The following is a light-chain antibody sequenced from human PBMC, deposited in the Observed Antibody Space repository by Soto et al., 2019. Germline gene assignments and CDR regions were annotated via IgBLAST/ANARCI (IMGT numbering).Light chain of an antibody. CDR3: AAWDDRLYGRGV. J-gene: IGLJ3*02. Sequence: QSVLTQPPSASGTPGQRVTISCSGSSPNIGSNTVNWYQQLPGTAPKLLIYSNNQRPSGVPDRFSGSRSGTSASLAISGLQSEDEGDYYCAAWDDRLYGRGVFGGGTKLTVL. V-gene: IGLV1-44*01. CDR2: SNN. CDR1: SPNIGSNT.